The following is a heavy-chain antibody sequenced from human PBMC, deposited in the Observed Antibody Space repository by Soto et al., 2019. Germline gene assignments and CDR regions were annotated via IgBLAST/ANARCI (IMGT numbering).Heavy chain of an antibody. D-gene: IGHD5-12*01. V-gene: IGHV1-18*01. CDR1: GYTFTRSG. CDR3: GREGVAPYHYHGMDV. CDR2: ISSYNGDT. J-gene: IGHJ6*02. Sequence: QVQLVQSGAEVKKPGASVKVSCKASGYTFTRSGISWVRQAPGQGPEWMGWISSYNGDTNYAQTFQGRGSMTTDSSTSTADMELWSRRSDDAAVYYCGREGVAPYHYHGMDVWGQGAPVTVSS.